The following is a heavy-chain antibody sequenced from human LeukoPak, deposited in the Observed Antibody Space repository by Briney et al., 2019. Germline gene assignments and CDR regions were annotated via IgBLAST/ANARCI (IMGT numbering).Heavy chain of an antibody. J-gene: IGHJ3*02. D-gene: IGHD4-17*01. V-gene: IGHV4-39*01. CDR3: ATDYGDRDAFDI. CDR2: IYYSGSA. CDR1: GGSISSSSYY. Sequence: SETLSLTCTVSGGSISSSSYYWGWIRQPPGKGLEWIGSIYYSGSAYYNPSLKSRVTISVDTSKNQFSLKLSSVTAADTAVYYRATDYGDRDAFDIWGQGTMVPVSS.